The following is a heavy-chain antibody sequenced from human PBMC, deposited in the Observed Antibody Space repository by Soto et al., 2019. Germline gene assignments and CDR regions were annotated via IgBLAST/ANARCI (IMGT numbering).Heavy chain of an antibody. J-gene: IGHJ4*02. Sequence: QVQLVESGGGVVQPGRSLRLSCAASGFTFSNSALHWVRQAPGKGLEWVAVISYDGSDEYYADSVKGRFTISRDNSKNTVYLQMNSLRPEDTAVFYCAKEVYGSGIYFDLEHWGQGTLVTVSS. CDR3: AKEVYGSGIYFDLEH. CDR2: ISYDGSDE. D-gene: IGHD3-10*01. CDR1: GFTFSNSA. V-gene: IGHV3-30*18.